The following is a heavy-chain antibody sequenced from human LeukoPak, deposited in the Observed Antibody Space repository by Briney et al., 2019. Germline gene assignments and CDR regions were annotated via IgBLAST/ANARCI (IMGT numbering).Heavy chain of an antibody. J-gene: IGHJ4*02. CDR1: GYTFTGYY. CDR3: ARTRRFGCSSTSCYTDY. CDR2: INPNSGGT. Sequence: ASVKVSCKASGYTFTGYYMHWVRQAPGQGLAWMGWINPNSGGTNYAQKFQGRVTMTRDTSISTAYMELSRLRSDDTAVYYCARTRRFGCSSTSCYTDYWGQGTLVTVSS. V-gene: IGHV1-2*02. D-gene: IGHD2-2*02.